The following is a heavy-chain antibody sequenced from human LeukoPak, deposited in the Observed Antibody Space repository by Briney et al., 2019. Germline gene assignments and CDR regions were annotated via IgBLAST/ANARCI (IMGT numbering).Heavy chain of an antibody. Sequence: GGSLRLSCAASEFTFSSYAMSWVRQAPGKGLEWVSAISGSGGSTYYADSVKGRFTISRDNSKNTLYLQMNSLRAEDTAVYYCAKDLRIAARPRPFDYWGRGTLVTVSS. CDR3: AKDLRIAARPRPFDY. D-gene: IGHD6-6*01. V-gene: IGHV3-23*01. CDR1: EFTFSSYA. CDR2: ISGSGGST. J-gene: IGHJ4*02.